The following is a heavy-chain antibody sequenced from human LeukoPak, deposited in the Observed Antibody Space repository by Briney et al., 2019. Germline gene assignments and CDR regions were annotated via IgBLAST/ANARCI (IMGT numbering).Heavy chain of an antibody. CDR3: ARDLTRPYIVVVPAAIDY. CDR1: GSTFSSYS. J-gene: IGHJ4*02. Sequence: GASLRLSCAASGSTFSSYSMYFVRPAAEKVLEWVSIISSSSSNIYYADSVKGRFTISRDNAKNSLYLQMNSLRAEDTAVYYCARDLTRPYIVVVPAAIDYWGQGTLVTVSS. D-gene: IGHD2-2*01. CDR2: ISSSSSNI. V-gene: IGHV3-21*01.